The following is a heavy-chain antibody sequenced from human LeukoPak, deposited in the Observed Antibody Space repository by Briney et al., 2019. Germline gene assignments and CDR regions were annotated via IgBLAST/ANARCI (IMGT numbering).Heavy chain of an antibody. CDR2: ISASGSTI. D-gene: IGHD2-2*01. Sequence: GGSLRLSCAASGFSFSSYEMNWVRQAPGKGLEWVSYISASGSTIYYADSVKGRFTISRDDAKNSLYLQMNSLRAEDTAVYYCARDPSGVVPAAMSDYWGQGTLVTVSS. CDR1: GFSFSSYE. V-gene: IGHV3-48*03. CDR3: ARDPSGVVPAAMSDY. J-gene: IGHJ4*02.